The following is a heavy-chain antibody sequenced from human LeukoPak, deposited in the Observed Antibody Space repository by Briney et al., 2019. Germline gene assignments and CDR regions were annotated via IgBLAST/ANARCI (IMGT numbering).Heavy chain of an antibody. D-gene: IGHD6-19*01. V-gene: IGHV1-69*04. CDR1: GGTFSSYA. J-gene: IGHJ4*02. CDR3: AREQGRSSGWYASDY. Sequence: SEKVSCKASGGTFSSYAISWVRQAPGQGLEWMGRIIPILGIANYAQKFQGRVTITADKSTSTAYMELSSLRSEDTAVYYCAREQGRSSGWYASDYWGQGTLVTVSS. CDR2: IIPILGIA.